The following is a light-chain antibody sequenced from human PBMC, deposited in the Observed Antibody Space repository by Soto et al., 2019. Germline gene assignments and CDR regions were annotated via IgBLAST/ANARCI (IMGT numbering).Light chain of an antibody. Sequence: DIQMTQSPSSLSASVGDRVTITCRASQGISNYLAWYQQKPGKVPKLLIYAASTLQSGVPSRFSGSGSGTDFTLTISGLQPEDVATYYCQKYNSASTFGQGTKVEIK. CDR3: QKYNSAST. J-gene: IGKJ1*01. CDR1: QGISNY. CDR2: AAS. V-gene: IGKV1-27*01.